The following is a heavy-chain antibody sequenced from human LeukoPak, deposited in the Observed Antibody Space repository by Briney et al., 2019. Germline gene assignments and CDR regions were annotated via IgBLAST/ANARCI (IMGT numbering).Heavy chain of an antibody. J-gene: IGHJ4*02. Sequence: SSETLSLTCTVSGGSISTYYWSWIRQPPGKGLEWIGFISYSGSTNYNPSLKSRVTISVDTSKNQFSLRLSSVTAADTAVYYCARLTRGSGWTYYFDYWGQGILVTVSS. V-gene: IGHV4-59*01. CDR1: GGSISTYY. D-gene: IGHD6-19*01. CDR2: ISYSGST. CDR3: ARLTRGSGWTYYFDY.